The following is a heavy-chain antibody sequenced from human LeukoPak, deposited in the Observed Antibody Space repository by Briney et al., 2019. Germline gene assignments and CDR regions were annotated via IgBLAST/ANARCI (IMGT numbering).Heavy chain of an antibody. CDR2: IKQDGSEK. CDR1: GFTFSTYW. D-gene: IGHD3-16*01. Sequence: GGSLRLSCAASGFTFSTYWMSWVRQAPGKGLKWVANIKQDGSEKYFVDSVKGRFTISRDNAKNSLYLLMNSLRAEDTAVYYCARYDYVWGKTFDIWGQGTMVTVSS. V-gene: IGHV3-7*01. J-gene: IGHJ3*02. CDR3: ARYDYVWGKTFDI.